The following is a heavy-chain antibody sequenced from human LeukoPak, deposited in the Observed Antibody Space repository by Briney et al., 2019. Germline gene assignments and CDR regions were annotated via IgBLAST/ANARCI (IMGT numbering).Heavy chain of an antibody. J-gene: IGHJ5*02. CDR2: SNHSGST. CDR1: DGSFSGYY. D-gene: IGHD2-2*01. Sequence: SETLSLTCAVYDGSFSGYYWSWIRQPPGKGLEWIGESNHSGSTNSNQSLKSRVTISVATSKNQFSLKLSSVTAADTAVYYCARVVPIVVVPAATGWFDPWGQGTLVTVSS. CDR3: ARVVPIVVVPAATGWFDP. V-gene: IGHV4-34*01.